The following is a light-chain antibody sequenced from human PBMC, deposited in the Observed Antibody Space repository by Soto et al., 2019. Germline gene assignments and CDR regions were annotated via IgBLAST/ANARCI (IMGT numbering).Light chain of an antibody. CDR3: SSYAGSSNV. J-gene: IGLJ1*01. Sequence: QSALTXPASVSGSPGQSVAISCTGSSSDVGGYNYVSWYQQHPGKAPKLMIYEVNKRPSGVPDRFSGSKSGNTASLTVSGLQAEDEADYYCSSYAGSSNVFGTGTKVTV. CDR1: SSDVGGYNY. CDR2: EVN. V-gene: IGLV2-8*01.